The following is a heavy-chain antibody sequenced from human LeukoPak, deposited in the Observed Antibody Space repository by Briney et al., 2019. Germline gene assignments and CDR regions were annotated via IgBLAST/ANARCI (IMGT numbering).Heavy chain of an antibody. D-gene: IGHD1-26*01. CDR2: IYYSGST. CDR3: ARDSVGSFDY. Sequence: SETLSLTCTVSGGSISSYYWSWIRQPPGKGLEWIGYIYYSGSTNYNPSLKSRVTISVDTSKNQFSLKLSSVTAADTAVYYCARDSVGSFDYWGQGTLVTVSS. CDR1: GGSISSYY. J-gene: IGHJ4*02. V-gene: IGHV4-59*01.